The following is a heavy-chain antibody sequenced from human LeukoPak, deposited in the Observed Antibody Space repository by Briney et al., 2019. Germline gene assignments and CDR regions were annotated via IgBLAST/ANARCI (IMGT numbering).Heavy chain of an antibody. V-gene: IGHV3-30*04. J-gene: IGHJ4*02. CDR2: ISYDGSNK. CDR1: GFTFSTYA. Sequence: GGSLRLSCAASGFTFSTYAMHWVRQAPGKGLEWVAVISYDGSNKYYADSVKGRFTFSRDNSKNTLYLQMNSLRAEDTAVYYCARSRRRELLRTYFDYWGQGTLVTVSS. CDR3: ARSRRRELLRTYFDY. D-gene: IGHD1-26*01.